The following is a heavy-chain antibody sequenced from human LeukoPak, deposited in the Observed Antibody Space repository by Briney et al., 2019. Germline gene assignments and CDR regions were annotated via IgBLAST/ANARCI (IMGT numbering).Heavy chain of an antibody. V-gene: IGHV5-51*01. J-gene: IGHJ4*02. CDR1: GYSFTSYW. Sequence: GESLKISCKGSGYSFTSYWIGWVRQMPGKGLEWMGIIYPGDSDTRYSPSFQGQVTISADKSISTAYLQWSSLKASDTAMYYCARQVPYYYDSSGYVFDYWGQGTLVTVSS. CDR2: IYPGDSDT. CDR3: ARQVPYYYDSSGYVFDY. D-gene: IGHD3-22*01.